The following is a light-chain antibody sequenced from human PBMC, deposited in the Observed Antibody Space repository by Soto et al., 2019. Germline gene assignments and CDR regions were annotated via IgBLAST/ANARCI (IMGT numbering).Light chain of an antibody. CDR1: QSVSSY. Sequence: EIVLTQSPATLSLSPGERATLSCRASQSVSSYLAWYQQKPGQAPRLLIYDASNRATGIPARFSGSGSGTDFTLTXXXLEPEDFAVYYCQQRSNWPPYTFGQGTKLEIK. J-gene: IGKJ2*01. CDR3: QQRSNWPPYT. V-gene: IGKV3-11*01. CDR2: DAS.